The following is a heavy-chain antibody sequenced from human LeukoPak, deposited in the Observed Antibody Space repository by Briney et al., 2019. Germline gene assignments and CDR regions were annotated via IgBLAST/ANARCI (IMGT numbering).Heavy chain of an antibody. V-gene: IGHV4-61*02. J-gene: IGHJ4*02. CDR2: IYTSGST. Sequence: PSETLSLTCTASGGSISSGSFCWSRIRQPAGMGWVWHGRIYTSGSTNYNPSLKSRVTISVDTSKNQLSLKLSSVTAADTAVYYCACEYYYDSSGDYYAIDYWGQGTLVTVSS. D-gene: IGHD3-22*01. CDR1: GGSISSGSFC. CDR3: ACEYYYDSSGDYYAIDY.